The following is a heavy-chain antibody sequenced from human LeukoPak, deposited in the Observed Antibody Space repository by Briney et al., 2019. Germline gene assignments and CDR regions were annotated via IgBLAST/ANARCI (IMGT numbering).Heavy chain of an antibody. J-gene: IGHJ6*04. Sequence: SETLPLTCTVSGGSISSYYWSWIRQPAGKGLEWIGRIHASGTTNYNPSLKSRVSMSIDVSKNQFSLRLNSVTAADTAVFYCARDIGSRVWGKGTTVVVSS. D-gene: IGHD1-26*01. CDR1: GGSISSYY. CDR2: IHASGTT. V-gene: IGHV4-4*07. CDR3: ARDIGSRV.